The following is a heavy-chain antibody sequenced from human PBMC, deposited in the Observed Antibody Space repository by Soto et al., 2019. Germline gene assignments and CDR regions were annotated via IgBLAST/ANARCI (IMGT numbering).Heavy chain of an antibody. J-gene: IGHJ3*02. Sequence: PSEMLSLTCAVSGGSISSSNWWSWVRQPPGKGLEWIGEIYHSGSTNYNPSLKSRVTISVDKSKNQFSLKLSSVTAADTAVYYCARDPVARGYYDSSGYSSDAFDIWGQGTMVTVSS. CDR3: ARDPVARGYYDSSGYSSDAFDI. CDR1: GGSISSSNW. V-gene: IGHV4-4*02. CDR2: IYHSGST. D-gene: IGHD3-22*01.